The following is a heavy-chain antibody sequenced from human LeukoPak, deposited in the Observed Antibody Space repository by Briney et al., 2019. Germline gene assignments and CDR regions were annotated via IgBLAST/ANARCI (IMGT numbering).Heavy chain of an antibody. V-gene: IGHV3-21*01. Sequence: GGSLRLSCAASGFTFSSYSMNWVRRAPGKGLEWVPSISSSSSYIYYADSVKGRFTISRDNAKNSLYLQMNSLRAEDTAVYYCARGSITMVRGVTRRAFDIWGQGTMVTVSS. CDR2: ISSSSSYI. CDR1: GFTFSSYS. J-gene: IGHJ3*02. D-gene: IGHD3-10*01. CDR3: ARGSITMVRGVTRRAFDI.